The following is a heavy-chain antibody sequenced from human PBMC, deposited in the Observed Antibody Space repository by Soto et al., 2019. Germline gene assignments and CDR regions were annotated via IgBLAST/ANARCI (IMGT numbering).Heavy chain of an antibody. CDR2: INNSGST. Sequence: SETLSLTCAVYGGSFSGYYWSWIRQPPGKGLEWIGEINNSGSTNYNPSLKSRVSISVGTSNNQFSLKLTSVTAADTALYYCARGRGDGYNQDWSFHLWGRGTLVTVSS. CDR1: GGSFSGYY. J-gene: IGHJ2*01. V-gene: IGHV4-34*01. CDR3: ARGRGDGYNQDWSFHL. D-gene: IGHD3-10*01.